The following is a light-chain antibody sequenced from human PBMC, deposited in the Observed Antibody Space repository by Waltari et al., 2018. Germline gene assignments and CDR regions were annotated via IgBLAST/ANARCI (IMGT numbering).Light chain of an antibody. CDR1: NRDVGAFNF. V-gene: IGLV2-14*03. CDR3: SSYTRTNTLV. J-gene: IGLJ2*01. Sequence: QSALTQPASVSGFPGQSITISCTGTNRDVGAFNFVSWFQQHPGQAPKLLIYDVTKRPSGVSNLFSGSKSGNTASLTISGLQTEDEAEYYCSSYTRTNTLVFGGGSRLTVL. CDR2: DVT.